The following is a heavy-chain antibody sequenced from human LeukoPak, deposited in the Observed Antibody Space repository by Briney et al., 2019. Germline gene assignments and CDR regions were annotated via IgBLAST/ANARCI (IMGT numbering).Heavy chain of an antibody. CDR3: ARDITPYYYMDV. Sequence: GGSLRLSCAASGFTFSDYYMNWIRQAPGKGLEWVSYLSSSGSTIYYADSVKGRFTISRDNAKNSLYLQMNSLRAEDTAVYYCARDITPYYYMDVWAKGPRSPSP. D-gene: IGHD3-10*01. V-gene: IGHV3-11*04. CDR2: LSSSGSTI. CDR1: GFTFSDYY. J-gene: IGHJ6*03.